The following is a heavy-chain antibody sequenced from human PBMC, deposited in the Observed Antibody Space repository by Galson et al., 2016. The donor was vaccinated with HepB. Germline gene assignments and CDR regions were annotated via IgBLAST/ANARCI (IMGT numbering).Heavy chain of an antibody. CDR2: ITHSGST. V-gene: IGHV4-34*01. J-gene: IGHJ3*01. CDR1: GGSFSGAY. CDR3: ARMRAFDV. Sequence: ETLSLTCAVYGGSFSGAYWNWIRQSADKGLEWIGDITHSGSTNYNPSLESRVTISVDTSKNQFSLKLISVTAADTAVYYCARMRAFDVWSQGTMVTVSS.